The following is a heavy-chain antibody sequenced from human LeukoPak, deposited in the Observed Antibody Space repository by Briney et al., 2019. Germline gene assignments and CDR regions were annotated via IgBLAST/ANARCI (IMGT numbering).Heavy chain of an antibody. CDR3: ARDYNC. CDR2: ISPSGTVI. D-gene: IGHD3-10*01. CDR1: GFTFTDYY. J-gene: IGHJ4*02. Sequence: GGSLRLSCSATGFTFTDYYMSWIRQAPGKGPEWVSYISPSGTVIYYGDSVKGRFTISRDNAKKSLYLQMNSLRAEDTAVYYCARDYNCWGQGTLVTVSS. V-gene: IGHV3-11*01.